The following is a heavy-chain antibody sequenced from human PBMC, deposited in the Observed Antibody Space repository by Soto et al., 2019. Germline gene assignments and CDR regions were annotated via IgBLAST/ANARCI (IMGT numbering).Heavy chain of an antibody. CDR3: ARYGGLTAMVTGYFDY. V-gene: IGHV3-11*01. CDR1: GFPFSDYY. D-gene: IGHD5-18*01. J-gene: IGHJ4*02. CDR2: ISSSGSTI. Sequence: GGSLSLSCTASGFPFSDYYMILIRPAPGKGLEWVSYISSSGSTIYYADSVKGRFTISRDNAKNSLYLQMNSLRAEDTAVYYCARYGGLTAMVTGYFDYWGQGTLVTSPQ.